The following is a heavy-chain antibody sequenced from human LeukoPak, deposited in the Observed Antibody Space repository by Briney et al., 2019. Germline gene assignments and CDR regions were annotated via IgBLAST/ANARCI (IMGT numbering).Heavy chain of an antibody. D-gene: IGHD6-19*01. Sequence: GGSLRLSCAASGFTFSHYAMSWVRQAPGKGLEWVSVIYSGGSTYYADSVKGRFTISRDNSKNTLYLQMNSLRAEDTAVYYCARGASYSSGHFDYWGQGTLVTVSS. J-gene: IGHJ4*02. CDR2: IYSGGST. CDR1: GFTFSHYA. V-gene: IGHV3-53*01. CDR3: ARGASYSSGHFDY.